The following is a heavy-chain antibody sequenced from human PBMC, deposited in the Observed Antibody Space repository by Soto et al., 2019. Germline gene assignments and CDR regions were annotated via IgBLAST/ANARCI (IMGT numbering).Heavy chain of an antibody. J-gene: IGHJ6*03. CDR1: GFTFSNAW. V-gene: IGHV3-15*01. D-gene: IGHD4-17*01. Sequence: PGGSLRLSCAASGFTFSNAWMSWVRQAPGKGLEWVGRIKSKTDGGTTDYAAPVKGRFTISRDDSKNTLYLQMNSLKTEDTAVYYCTTSRRDYGDYGDHYYYYMAVWGKGTTVTVSS. CDR2: IKSKTDGGTT. CDR3: TTSRRDYGDYGDHYYYYMAV.